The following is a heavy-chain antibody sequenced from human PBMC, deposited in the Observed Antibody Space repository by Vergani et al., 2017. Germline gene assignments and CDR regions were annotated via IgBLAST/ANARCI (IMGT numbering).Heavy chain of an antibody. CDR3: AKAAYYYDSSGYYYSEYFRH. V-gene: IGHV3-43D*03. J-gene: IGHJ1*01. CDR1: GFTFDDYA. Sequence: EVQLVESGGVVVQPGGSLRLSCAASGFTFDDYAMHWVRQAPGKGLEWVSLISWDGGSTYYADSVKGRFTISRDNSKNSLYLQMNSLRAEDTALYYCAKAAYYYDSSGYYYSEYFRHWGQGTLVTVTS. CDR2: ISWDGGST. D-gene: IGHD3-22*01.